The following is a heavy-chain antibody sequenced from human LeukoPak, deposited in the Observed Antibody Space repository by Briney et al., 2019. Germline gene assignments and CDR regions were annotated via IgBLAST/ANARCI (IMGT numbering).Heavy chain of an antibody. J-gene: IGHJ3*02. D-gene: IGHD3-10*01. CDR2: INSDGSST. CDR1: GFTFSSYW. CDR3: ARDRWFALNAFDI. V-gene: IGHV3-74*01. Sequence: GGSLRLSCAASGFTFSSYWMHWVRQAPAKGLVWVSRINSDGSSTSYADSVKGRFTISRDNAKNTLYLQMNSLRAEDTAVYYCARDRWFALNAFDIWGQGTMVTVSS.